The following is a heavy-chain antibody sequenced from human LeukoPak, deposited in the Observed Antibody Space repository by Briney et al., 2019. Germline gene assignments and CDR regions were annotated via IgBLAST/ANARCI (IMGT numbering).Heavy chain of an antibody. CDR3: ARDHGYANWFDP. CDR2: IYYTGTT. D-gene: IGHD5-18*01. Sequence: SETLSLTCTVSGGSIRSWNDYWGWIRQPPGKGLEYIGSIYYTGTTYYKSSLKSRVTISVDTSKNQFSLKLNSVTAADTAVYYCARDHGYANWFDPWGQGTLVTVSS. CDR1: GGSIRSWNDY. J-gene: IGHJ5*02. V-gene: IGHV4-39*07.